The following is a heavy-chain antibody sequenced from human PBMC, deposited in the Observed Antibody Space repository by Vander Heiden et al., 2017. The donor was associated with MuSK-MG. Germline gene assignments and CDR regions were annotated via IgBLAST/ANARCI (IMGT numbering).Heavy chain of an antibody. J-gene: IGHJ5*02. CDR1: GFTFSSYS. CDR2: ISSSSSYI. V-gene: IGHV3-21*01. CDR3: ARDLLADYDFWSGLGGGGWFDP. D-gene: IGHD3-3*01. Sequence: EVQLVESGGGLVKPGGSLRLSCAASGFTFSSYSMNWVRQAPGKGLEWVSSISSSSSYIYYADSVKGRFTISRDNAKNSLYLQMNSLRAEDTAVYYCARDLLADYDFWSGLGGGGWFDPWGQGTLVTVSS.